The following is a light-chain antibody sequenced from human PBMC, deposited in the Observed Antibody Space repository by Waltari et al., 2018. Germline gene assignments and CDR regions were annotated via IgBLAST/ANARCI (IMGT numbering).Light chain of an antibody. CDR1: QSISKY. CDR2: GAS. J-gene: IGKJ2*01. V-gene: IGKV1-39*01. CDR3: QQSYTAPTYT. Sequence: DIQMTQSPSSLAASVGDRVTITCRASQSISKYLNWYQQKPGRAPNLLIYGASTLQSGVPSRFSGGGSGTEFTLIINTLQPEDFAVYYCQQSYTAPTYTFGQGTKLEI.